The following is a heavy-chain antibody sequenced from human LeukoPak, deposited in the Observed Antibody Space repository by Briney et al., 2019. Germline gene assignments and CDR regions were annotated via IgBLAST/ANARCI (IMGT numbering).Heavy chain of an antibody. CDR2: IYYNGKT. CDR1: GGSISSYY. V-gene: IGHV4-59*01. Sequence: PSETLSLTCTVSGGSISSYYWTWIRQPPGKGLEWIGYIYYNGKTNYNPSLKSRVTISVDTSKNQFSLKLSSVTAADTAVYYCARGQSGYSSGWYAYWGQGTLLTVSS. J-gene: IGHJ4*02. CDR3: ARGQSGYSSGWYAY. D-gene: IGHD6-19*01.